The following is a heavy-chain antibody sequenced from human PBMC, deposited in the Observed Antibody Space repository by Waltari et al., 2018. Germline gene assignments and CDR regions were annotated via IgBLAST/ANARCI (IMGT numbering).Heavy chain of an antibody. CDR2: IYYSGST. D-gene: IGHD2-8*01. J-gene: IGHJ3*02. CDR1: GGSISSHY. CDR3: AVEMEAFDI. Sequence: QVQLQESGPGLVKPSETLSLTCTVSGGSISSHYWSWIRQPPGKGLEWSGYIYYSGSTNYNPSLKSRVTISVDTSKNQFSLKLSSVTAVDTAVYYCAVEMEAFDIWGQGTMVTVSS. V-gene: IGHV4-59*08.